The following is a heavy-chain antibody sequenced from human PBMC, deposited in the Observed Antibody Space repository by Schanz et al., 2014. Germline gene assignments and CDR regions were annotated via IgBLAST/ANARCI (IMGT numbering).Heavy chain of an antibody. CDR3: ARDTSYGMDV. CDR2: IKQHGNEK. Sequence: EVQLVESGGGLVKPGGSLRLSCEASEFTFSSYWMSWVRQAPGKGLEWVANIKQHGNEKYYVDSVKGRFTISRDNAKISLYLQMNSLRVEDTAVYYCARDTSYGMDVWGQGTTVTVSS. CDR1: EFTFSSYW. J-gene: IGHJ6*02. V-gene: IGHV3-7*04.